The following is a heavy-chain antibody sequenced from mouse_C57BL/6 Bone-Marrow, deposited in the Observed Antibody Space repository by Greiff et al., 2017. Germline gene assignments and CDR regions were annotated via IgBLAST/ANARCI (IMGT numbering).Heavy chain of an antibody. CDR3: TVGNFDY. CDR2: IDPENGDT. CDR1: GFNIKDDY. Sequence: VQLQQSGAELVRPGASVKLSCTASGFNIKDDYMHWVKQRPEQGLEWIGWIDPENGDTEYASKFQGKATITADTSSNTAYLQLSSLTSEDTAVYYGTVGNFDYWGQGTTLTVSS. V-gene: IGHV14-4*01. J-gene: IGHJ2*01.